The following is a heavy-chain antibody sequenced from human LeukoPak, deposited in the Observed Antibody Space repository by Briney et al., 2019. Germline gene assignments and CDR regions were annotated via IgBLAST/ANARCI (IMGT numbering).Heavy chain of an antibody. D-gene: IGHD1-26*01. CDR1: GYTFINYA. Sequence: ASVKVSCKASGYTFINYAIHWVRQAPGQSLEWVAWINGGNDNTKYSQKFQGRVIITRDTSANTAYMELSSLRPEDTAVYYCARVGGVGATVNGLGYWGQGTLVTVSS. J-gene: IGHJ4*02. CDR2: INGGNDNT. CDR3: ARVGGVGATVNGLGY. V-gene: IGHV1-3*01.